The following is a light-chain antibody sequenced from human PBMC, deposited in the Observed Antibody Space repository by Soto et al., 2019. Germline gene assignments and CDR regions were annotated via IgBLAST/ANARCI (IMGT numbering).Light chain of an antibody. CDR1: QGLKF. J-gene: IGKJ1*01. Sequence: DLQRTQSPSSVDACVGGTVTISCRASQGLKFLAWYQLNPGTAPKRLIYAASSVQTGVPSRFSGSGSGTEFTLTISSLQPEDFATYYCLEHNSYPQTFGQGTKVDIK. CDR2: AAS. V-gene: IGKV1-17*03. CDR3: LEHNSYPQT.